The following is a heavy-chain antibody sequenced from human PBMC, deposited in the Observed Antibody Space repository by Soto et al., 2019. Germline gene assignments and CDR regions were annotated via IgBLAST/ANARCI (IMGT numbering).Heavy chain of an antibody. V-gene: IGHV3-66*01. CDR2: IYSGGST. CDR1: GFTVSSNY. CDR3: ARARNGDNYYYYYYGMDV. D-gene: IGHD4-17*01. Sequence: EVQLVESGGGLVQPGGSLRLSCAASGFTVSSNYMSWVRQAPGKGLELIAGIYSGGSTYYSDPVKGRFTISRDNSKNTPYLHMNSLRAEDKAVYYWARARNGDNYYYYYYGMDVW. J-gene: IGHJ6*01.